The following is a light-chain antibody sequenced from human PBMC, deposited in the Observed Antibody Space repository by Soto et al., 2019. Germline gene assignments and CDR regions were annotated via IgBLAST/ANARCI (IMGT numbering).Light chain of an antibody. V-gene: IGLV2-14*03. Sequence: QSALTQPASVSGSPGQSITISCTGTSSDVGGYNYVSWYQQYPGKAPKLMIYDVSNRPSGVSDRFSGSKSGNTASLTISGLQAEDEAAYYCTSYTTSSTDVVFGAGTQLTVL. CDR3: TSYTTSSTDVV. J-gene: IGLJ2*01. CDR2: DVS. CDR1: SSDVGGYNY.